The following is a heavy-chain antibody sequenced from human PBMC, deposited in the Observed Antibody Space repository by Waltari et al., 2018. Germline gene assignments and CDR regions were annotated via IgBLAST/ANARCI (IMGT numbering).Heavy chain of an antibody. D-gene: IGHD2-2*01. V-gene: IGHV3-21*01. CDR3: ARDESSYAADY. CDR1: GFTFSSYR. J-gene: IGHJ4*02. CDR2: ISSSSSYI. Sequence: EVQLVESGGGLVKPGGSLRLSCASSGFTFSSYRMNWVRQAPGKGLEGGSSISSSSSYIAYVYAVKGRFTISRDNAKNSRYLQMNSLRAEDRAVYYCARDESSYAADYWGQGTLVTVSS.